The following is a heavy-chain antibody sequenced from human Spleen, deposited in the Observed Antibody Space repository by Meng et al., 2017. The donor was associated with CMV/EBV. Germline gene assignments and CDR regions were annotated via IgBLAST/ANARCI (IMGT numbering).Heavy chain of an antibody. CDR3: ARALRTTATPNYFDY. CDR1: GLTVNSNY. J-gene: IGHJ4*02. D-gene: IGHD4-11*01. Sequence: VSLLEPGGGWPHPGGSLGLSCAASGLTVNSNYMSWVRQAPGKGLEWVAVIYSGGSTYYADSVKGRFTISRDNSKNTLYLQMNSLRAEDTAVYYCARALRTTATPNYFDYWGQGTLVTVSS. V-gene: IGHV3-66*01. CDR2: IYSGGST.